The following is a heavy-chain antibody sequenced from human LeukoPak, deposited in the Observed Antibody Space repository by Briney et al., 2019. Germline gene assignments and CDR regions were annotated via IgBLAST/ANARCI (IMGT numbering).Heavy chain of an antibody. CDR3: ARHWRCSSTSCYAYYNWFDP. V-gene: IGHV6-1*01. D-gene: IGHD2-2*01. CDR2: TYYRSKWYN. CDR1: GDSVSSNSAA. Sequence: SQTLSLTCAISGDSVSSNSAAWNWIRQSPSRGLEWLGRTYYRSKWYNDYAVSVKSRITINPDTSKNQFSLQLNSVTPEDTAVYYCARHWRCSSTSCYAYYNWFDPWGQGTLVTVSS. J-gene: IGHJ5*02.